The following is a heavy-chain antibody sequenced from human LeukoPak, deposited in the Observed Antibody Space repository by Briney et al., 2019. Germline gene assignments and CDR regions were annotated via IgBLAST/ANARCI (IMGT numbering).Heavy chain of an antibody. CDR1: CGALSGYF. Sequence: SGAPFPTLAGHCGALSGYFLGGVRPPPREGLEWIGEINHSGSTNYNPSLKSRVTISVDTSKNQFSLKLSSVTAADTAVYYCARVRMMATWGQGTLVTVSS. CDR2: INHSGST. CDR3: ARVRMMAT. V-gene: IGHV4-34*01. J-gene: IGHJ5*02. D-gene: IGHD5-24*01.